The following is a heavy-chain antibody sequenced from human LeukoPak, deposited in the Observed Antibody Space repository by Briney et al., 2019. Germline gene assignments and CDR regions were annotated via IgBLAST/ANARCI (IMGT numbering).Heavy chain of an antibody. V-gene: IGHV1-18*01. J-gene: IGHJ4*02. D-gene: IGHD3-22*01. Sequence: ASVKVSCKASGYTFTSYGISWVRQAPGQGLEWMGWISAYNGNTNYAHSLQGRVTMTTDTSTTTAYMELRSLRSDDTAVYYCARDRYYDSSGYYGRDYWGQGTLVTVSS. CDR2: ISAYNGNT. CDR3: ARDRYYDSSGYYGRDY. CDR1: GYTFTSYG.